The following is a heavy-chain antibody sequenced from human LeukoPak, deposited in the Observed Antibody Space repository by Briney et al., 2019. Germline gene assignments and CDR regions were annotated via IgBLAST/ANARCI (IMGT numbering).Heavy chain of an antibody. CDR3: ARTGRDGYNLDYYYYMDV. J-gene: IGHJ6*03. V-gene: IGHV4-59*01. D-gene: IGHD5-24*01. Sequence: SETLSLTCTVSGGSISSYYWSWLRQPPGKGLEWLGYIYYSGSTNYNPSLKSRVTISVDTSKNQFSLKLSSVTAADTAVYYCARTGRDGYNLDYYYYMDVWGKRTTVTVSS. CDR2: IYYSGST. CDR1: GGSISSYY.